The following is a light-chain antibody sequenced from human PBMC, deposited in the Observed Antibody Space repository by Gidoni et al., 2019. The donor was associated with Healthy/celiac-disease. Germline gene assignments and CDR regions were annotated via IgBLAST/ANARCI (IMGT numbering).Light chain of an antibody. CDR2: SAS. CDR1: HDIDIF. V-gene: IGKV3-11*01. J-gene: IGKJ2*03. Sequence: EIVLTQSPGTLSLSPGERATLSCRASHDIDIFLSWYHNKPGQPPRLLIHSASDRAAGTPARFRGSGSGTDFTLTISSLEPEDFAVYFCQQRRSWFSFGQGTKLEIK. CDR3: QQRRSWFS.